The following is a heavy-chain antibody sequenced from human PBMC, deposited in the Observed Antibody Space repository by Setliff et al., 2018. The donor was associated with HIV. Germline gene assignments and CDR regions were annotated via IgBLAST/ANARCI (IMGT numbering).Heavy chain of an antibody. CDR3: AKGGDGYNYVSFDY. D-gene: IGHD5-12*01. CDR1: GFTFNHHW. CDR2: INSDGSDI. J-gene: IGHJ4*02. Sequence: GGSLRLSCAASGFTFNHHWMHWVRQAPGKGLVWVSRINSDGSDITYADSVKGRFIISRDNAKNTLYLHMHTLRAEDTAVYYCAKGGDGYNYVSFDYWGQGTLVTVSS. V-gene: IGHV3-74*01.